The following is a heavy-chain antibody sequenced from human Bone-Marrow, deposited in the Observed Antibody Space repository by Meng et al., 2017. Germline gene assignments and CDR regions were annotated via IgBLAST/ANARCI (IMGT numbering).Heavy chain of an antibody. D-gene: IGHD3-10*01. J-gene: IGHJ4*02. CDR2: ISWNSGSI. CDR1: GFTFHDYA. Sequence: SLKISCAASGFTFHDYAMHWVRQAPGKGLEWVSGISWNSGSIGYADSVKGRFTISRDNSKNTLYLQMNSLSAEDTAVYYCAKSDYYGSGSSKQRSYYFDYWGQGTLVTVSS. V-gene: IGHV3-9*01. CDR3: AKSDYYGSGSSKQRSYYFDY.